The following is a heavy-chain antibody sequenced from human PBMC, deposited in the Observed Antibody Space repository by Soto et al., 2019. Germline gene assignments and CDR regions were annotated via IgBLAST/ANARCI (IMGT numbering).Heavy chain of an antibody. V-gene: IGHV3-13*01. CDR1: GFTFSSYT. CDR3: ARVSGVREGPFEY. J-gene: IGHJ4*02. Sequence: EVQLVESGGGLVQPGGSLRLSCTASGFTFSSYTMHWVRQITDKGLEWVAAIGTAGDTFYQDSVKGRFTISREKAKNSLYLQMNSLRAEDTALYYCARVSGVREGPFEYWGRGTLVTVSS. CDR2: IGTAGDT. D-gene: IGHD2-8*01.